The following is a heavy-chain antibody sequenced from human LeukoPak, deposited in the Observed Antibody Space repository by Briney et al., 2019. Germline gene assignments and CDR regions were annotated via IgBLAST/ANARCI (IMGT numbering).Heavy chain of an antibody. V-gene: IGHV4-59*08. CDR3: ARHSGPYSSSWFDY. CDR2: VYYSGST. CDR1: AGSISSYY. Sequence: SETLSLTCTDSAGSISSYYWTWIRQPPGKALEWIGYVYYSGSTNYNPSLKSRVTISVDTSKNQFSLKLSSVTAADTAVYYCARHSGPYSSSWFDYWGQGTLVTVSS. J-gene: IGHJ4*02. D-gene: IGHD6-13*01.